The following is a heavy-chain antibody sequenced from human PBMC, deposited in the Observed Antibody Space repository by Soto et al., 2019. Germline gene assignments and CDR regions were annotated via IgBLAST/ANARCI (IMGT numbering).Heavy chain of an antibody. Sequence: GGSLRLSCAASGFTFSDYYMTWIRQAPGKGLEWVSYISSSSSYTNYADSVKGRFTISRDNAKNSLYLQMNSVRAEDTAVYYCARDRYSSSWDKFDYWGQGTLVTVS. CDR2: ISSSSSYT. V-gene: IGHV3-11*06. CDR3: ARDRYSSSWDKFDY. D-gene: IGHD6-13*01. CDR1: GFTFSDYY. J-gene: IGHJ4*02.